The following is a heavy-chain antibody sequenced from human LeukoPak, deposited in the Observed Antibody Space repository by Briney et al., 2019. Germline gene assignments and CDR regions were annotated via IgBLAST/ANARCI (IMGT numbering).Heavy chain of an antibody. D-gene: IGHD5-18*01. Sequence: HSGGSLRLSCAASGFTFTTYWMHWVRQAPGKGLVWVSHINSDGSITSYADSVKGRFTISRDNAKNTLYLQMNSLSAEDTAVYYCARDAVDTANAVWGQGTTVTVSS. V-gene: IGHV3-74*01. CDR3: ARDAVDTANAV. CDR1: GFTFTTYW. CDR2: INSDGSIT. J-gene: IGHJ6*02.